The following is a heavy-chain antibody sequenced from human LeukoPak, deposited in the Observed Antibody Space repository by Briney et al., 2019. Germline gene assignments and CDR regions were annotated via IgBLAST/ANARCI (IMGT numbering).Heavy chain of an antibody. Sequence: SETLSLTCTVSGGSISSYYWSWIRQPPGKGLEWIGYIYYSGSTNYNPSLKSRVTISVDTSKNQFSLKLSSVTAADTAVYYCARDPYYDILTGYYRRRNYYFDYWGQGTLVTVSS. CDR1: GGSISSYY. CDR3: ARDPYYDILTGYYRRRNYYFDY. D-gene: IGHD3-9*01. CDR2: IYYSGST. V-gene: IGHV4-59*01. J-gene: IGHJ4*02.